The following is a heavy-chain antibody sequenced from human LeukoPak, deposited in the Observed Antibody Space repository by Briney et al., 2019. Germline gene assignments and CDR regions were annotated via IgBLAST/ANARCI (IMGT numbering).Heavy chain of an antibody. J-gene: IGHJ2*01. Sequence: SETLSLTCTVSGGSISSYYWSWIRQPPGKGLEWIGYIYYSGSTNYNPSPKSRVTISVDTSKNQFSLKLSSVTAADTAVYYCARDHSSGYSWYLDLWGRGTLVTVSS. CDR1: GGSISSYY. CDR2: IYYSGST. CDR3: ARDHSSGYSWYLDL. V-gene: IGHV4-59*01. D-gene: IGHD3-22*01.